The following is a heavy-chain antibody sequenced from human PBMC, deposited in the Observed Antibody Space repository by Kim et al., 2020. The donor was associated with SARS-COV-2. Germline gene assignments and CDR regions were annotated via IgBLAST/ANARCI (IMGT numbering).Heavy chain of an antibody. V-gene: IGHV1-3*01. D-gene: IGHD3-10*01. CDR1: GYTFTSYA. CDR2: INAGNGNT. CDR3: ARDSSRLLWFGELPTQFDP. Sequence: ASVKVSCKASGYTFTSYAMHWVRQAPGQRLEWMGWINAGNGNTKYSQKFQGRVTITRDTSASTAYMELSSLRSEDTAVYYCARDSSRLLWFGELPTQFDPWGQGTLVTVSS. J-gene: IGHJ5*02.